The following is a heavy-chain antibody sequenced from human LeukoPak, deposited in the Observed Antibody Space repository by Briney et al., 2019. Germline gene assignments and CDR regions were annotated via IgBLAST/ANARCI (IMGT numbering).Heavy chain of an antibody. CDR3: ARDIFGSGSYPDF. CDR2: IWHDGSHK. V-gene: IGHV3-33*01. J-gene: IGHJ4*02. D-gene: IGHD3-10*01. CDR1: GFAFNTYA. Sequence: PGGSLRLSCAASGFAFNTYAMHWVRQAPGQGLEWVALIWHDGSHKFYSNSVRGQFAISRDNSKNAVSLHMNNLRPEDTAVYCARDIFGSGSYPDFWGQGTLVTVSS.